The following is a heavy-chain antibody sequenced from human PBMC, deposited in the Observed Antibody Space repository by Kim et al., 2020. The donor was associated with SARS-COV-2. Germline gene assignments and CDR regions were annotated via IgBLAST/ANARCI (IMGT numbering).Heavy chain of an antibody. CDR2: ISYDGSNK. D-gene: IGHD2-21*01. Sequence: GGSLRLSCAASGFTFSSYGMHWVRQAPGKGLEWVAVISYDGSNKYYADSVKGRFTISRDNSKNTLYLQMNSLRAEDTAVYYCAKAVVIAVYYYYGMDVWGQGTTVTVSS. CDR1: GFTFSSYG. J-gene: IGHJ6*02. CDR3: AKAVVIAVYYYYGMDV. V-gene: IGHV3-30*18.